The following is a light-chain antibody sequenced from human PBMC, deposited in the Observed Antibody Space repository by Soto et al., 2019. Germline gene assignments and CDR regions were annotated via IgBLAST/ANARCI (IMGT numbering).Light chain of an antibody. J-gene: IGKJ5*01. CDR3: QQSYTTPHT. CDR1: QSISSW. V-gene: IGKV1-5*03. Sequence: DIQMTQSTSTLSGSVGDRVTITCRASQSISSWLAWYQQKPGKAPKLLIYKASSLESGVPSRFSGGGSGTDFTLTISSLQPEDFASYYCQQSYTTPHTFGQGRLLEV. CDR2: KAS.